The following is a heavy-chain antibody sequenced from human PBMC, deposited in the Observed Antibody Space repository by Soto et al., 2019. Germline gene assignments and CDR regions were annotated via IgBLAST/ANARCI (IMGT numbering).Heavy chain of an antibody. Sequence: GGSLRLSCAASGFTFSSYAMSWVRQAPGKGLEWVSAISGSGGSTYYADSVKGRFTISRDNSKNTLYLQMNSLRAEDTAVYYCAKHSLYYDISGYYYAPSYYYGMDVWGQGTTVTVSS. V-gene: IGHV3-23*01. J-gene: IGHJ6*02. CDR1: GFTFSSYA. D-gene: IGHD3-22*01. CDR2: ISGSGGST. CDR3: AKHSLYYDISGYYYAPSYYYGMDV.